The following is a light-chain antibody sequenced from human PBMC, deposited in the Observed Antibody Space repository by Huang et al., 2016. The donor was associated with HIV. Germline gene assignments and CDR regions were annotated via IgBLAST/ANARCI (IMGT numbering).Light chain of an antibody. CDR3: QQRSKWPLT. V-gene: IGKV3-11*01. J-gene: IGKJ4*01. CDR2: DES. CDR1: QSIGTY. Sequence: EIVLTQSPVTLSLSPGDRATLSCRASQSIGTYLAWYQQKSGQAPRLLIYDESNRAAGVPARFSASGSETDFTLTIASLDPDDFAIYHCQQRSKWPLTFGGGTKVEMK.